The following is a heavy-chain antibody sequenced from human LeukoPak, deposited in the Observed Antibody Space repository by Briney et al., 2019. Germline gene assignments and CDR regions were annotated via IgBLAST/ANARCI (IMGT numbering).Heavy chain of an antibody. J-gene: IGHJ3*02. Sequence: PGGSLRLSCAASGFTVRSNYMSWVRQAPGKGLEWGSVIYSGGSTYYADSVRGRFTISRDNSKNKVYLQMNSLRAEDTAVYYCAREGIGAFDIWGQGTMVTVSS. V-gene: IGHV3-66*01. CDR3: AREGIGAFDI. CDR2: IYSGGST. CDR1: GFTVRSNY. D-gene: IGHD2-15*01.